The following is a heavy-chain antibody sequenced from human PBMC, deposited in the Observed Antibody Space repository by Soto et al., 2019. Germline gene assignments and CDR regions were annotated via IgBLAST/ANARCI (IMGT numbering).Heavy chain of an antibody. CDR2: ISGSGDRT. CDR3: ANSDRGGSGNSNF. D-gene: IGHD3-10*01. CDR1: GFAFNTYA. J-gene: IGHJ4*02. V-gene: IGHV3-23*01. Sequence: EVQLLESGGGLVQPGWSLRLSCAASGFAFNTYAMDWVRQAPGKGLEGVSSISGSGDRTYYAGSVKGRFTISRDNSENTLYVEMNILRAEDTAVYYCANSDRGGSGNSNFWGQGTLVSVSS.